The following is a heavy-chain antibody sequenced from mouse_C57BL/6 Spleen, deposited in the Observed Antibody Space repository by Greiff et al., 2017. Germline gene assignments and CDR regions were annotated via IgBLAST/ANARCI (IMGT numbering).Heavy chain of an antibody. V-gene: IGHV1-80*01. J-gene: IGHJ3*01. CDR1: GYAFSRYW. CDR3: ARTNYYGSSYEWFAY. Sequence: QVQLQQSGAELVKPGASVKISCKASGYAFSRYWMNWVKQRPGKGLEWIGQIYPGDGDTNYNGKFKGKATLTADKSSSTAYMQLSSLTSEDSAVYFCARTNYYGSSYEWFAYWGQGTLVTVSA. CDR2: IYPGDGDT. D-gene: IGHD1-1*01.